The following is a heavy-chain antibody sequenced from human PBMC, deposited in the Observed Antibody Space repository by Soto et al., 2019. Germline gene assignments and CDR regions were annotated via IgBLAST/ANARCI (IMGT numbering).Heavy chain of an antibody. J-gene: IGHJ4*02. V-gene: IGHV3-48*02. D-gene: IGHD3-16*02. CDR1: GFTFSSYG. CDR3: AKGAITFGGVIVLYYFDY. Sequence: EVHLVESGGGLVQPGGSLRLSCAASGFTFSSYGMNWVRQAPGKGLAWVSYISSGRPTIRYADSVQGRFTISRDNAKNSLYLQMSSLRDEDTAVYYCAKGAITFGGVIVLYYFDYWGQGTLVTVSS. CDR2: ISSGRPTI.